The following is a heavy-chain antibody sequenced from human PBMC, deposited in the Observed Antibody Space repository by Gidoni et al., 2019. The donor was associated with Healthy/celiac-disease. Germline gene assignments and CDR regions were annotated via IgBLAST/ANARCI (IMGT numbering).Heavy chain of an antibody. J-gene: IGHJ3*02. V-gene: IGHV4-4*07. CDR3: ARDQAIFGVVVPHDAFDI. CDR2: IYTSGST. Sequence: QVQLQESGPGLVKPSETLSLTCTVSGGSISSYSWGWIRQPAGKGLEWIGRIYTSGSTNYNPSLKSRVTMSVDTSKNQFSLKLSSVTAADTAVYYCARDQAIFGVVVPHDAFDIWGQGTMVTVSS. D-gene: IGHD3-3*01. CDR1: GGSISSYS.